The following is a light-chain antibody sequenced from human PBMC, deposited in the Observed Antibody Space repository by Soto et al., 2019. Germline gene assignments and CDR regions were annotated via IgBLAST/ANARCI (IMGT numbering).Light chain of an antibody. CDR1: SSTIGSNT. CDR2: ANS. V-gene: IGLV1-44*01. CDR3: AAWDDSLKKPV. Sequence: QSVLTQPPSASGTPGPRVPISCSGSSSTIGSNTVNWYQQLPGTAPKLLIYANSQRPSGVPDRFSGSKSGTAASLAISGLQSEDEAGYYCAAWDDSLKKPVFGGGTQLTVL. J-gene: IGLJ7*01.